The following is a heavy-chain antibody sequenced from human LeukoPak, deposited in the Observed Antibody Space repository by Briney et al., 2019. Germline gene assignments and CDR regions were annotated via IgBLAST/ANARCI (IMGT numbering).Heavy chain of an antibody. J-gene: IGHJ4*02. CDR1: GGSISSYY. CDR2: IYYTGAT. D-gene: IGHD5-18*01. CDR3: ARAGYSYGTGYYFDY. V-gene: IGHV4-59*01. Sequence: SETLSLTCTVSGGSISSYYWSWIRLPPGKGLEWMGYIYYTGATYYNPSLKSRVTISLDTSKNQFSLKLSSVTAADAAVYYCARAGYSYGTGYYFDYWGQGALATVSS.